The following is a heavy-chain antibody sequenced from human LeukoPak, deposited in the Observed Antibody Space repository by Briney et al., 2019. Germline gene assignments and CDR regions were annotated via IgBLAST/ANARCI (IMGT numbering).Heavy chain of an antibody. CDR1: GFTFSSYA. J-gene: IGHJ4*02. Sequence: GGSLRLSCAASGFTFSSYAMHWVRQAPGKGLEWVAVISYDGSNKYYADSVKGRFTISRDNSKNTLYLQMNSLRAEDTAVYYCARDRERIAAAGTFDYWGQGTLVTVSS. CDR2: ISYDGSNK. V-gene: IGHV3-30-3*01. CDR3: ARDRERIAAAGTFDY. D-gene: IGHD6-13*01.